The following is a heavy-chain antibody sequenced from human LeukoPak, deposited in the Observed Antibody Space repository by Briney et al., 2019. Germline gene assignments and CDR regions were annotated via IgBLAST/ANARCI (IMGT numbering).Heavy chain of an antibody. D-gene: IGHD6-13*01. CDR2: IDPGDSHA. Sequence: GESLKISCKGSGYNFSNYGIGWVRQMPGKGLEWMGLIDPGDSHAIYSPSFQGQVTISADKSISAAYLQWSSLKASDAAMYYCARHGVGAGLAAAYIWGQGTLLTVSS. V-gene: IGHV5-51*01. CDR3: ARHGVGAGLAAAYI. J-gene: IGHJ4*02. CDR1: GYNFSNYG.